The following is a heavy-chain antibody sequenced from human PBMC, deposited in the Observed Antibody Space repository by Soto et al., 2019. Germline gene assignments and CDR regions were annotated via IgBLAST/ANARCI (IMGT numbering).Heavy chain of an antibody. Sequence: ASVKVSCKASGYTFTGYYMHWVRQAPGQGLEWMGWINPNSGGTNYAQKFQGRVTMTRDTSISTAYMELSRLRSDDTAVYYCARDLVGYSYGPTFDYWGQGTLVTVSS. CDR3: ARDLVGYSYGPTFDY. CDR2: INPNSGGT. J-gene: IGHJ4*02. D-gene: IGHD5-18*01. CDR1: GYTFTGYY. V-gene: IGHV1-2*02.